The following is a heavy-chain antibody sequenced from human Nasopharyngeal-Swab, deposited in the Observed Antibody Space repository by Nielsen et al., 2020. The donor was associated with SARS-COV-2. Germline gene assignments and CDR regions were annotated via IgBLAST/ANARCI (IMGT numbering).Heavy chain of an antibody. J-gene: IGHJ5*02. CDR1: GGSLSSYY. CDR2: FFHSGGT. CDR3: ARKASSSWYSGWFDP. V-gene: IGHV4-59*13. Sequence: SETLSLTCSVSGGSLSSYYWNWIRQSPGKGLEWIGYFFHSGGTNYNPSFKSRVTISIDTSNNQVSLKLSSVTAADTAVYYCARKASSSWYSGWFDPWGQGTLVTVSS. D-gene: IGHD6-13*01.